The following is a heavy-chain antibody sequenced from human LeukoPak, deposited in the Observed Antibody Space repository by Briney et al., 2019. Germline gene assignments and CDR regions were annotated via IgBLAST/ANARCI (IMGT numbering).Heavy chain of an antibody. CDR3: ARARGEATYDFWSGYQNWFDP. CDR1: GYTFTGYY. J-gene: IGHJ5*02. Sequence: ASVKVSCKASGYTFTGYYMHWVRQAPGQGLEWMGWINPNSGGTNYAQKFQGRVTMTRDTSISTAYMELSRLRSDDTAVYYCARARGEATYDFWSGYQNWFDPWGQGTLVTVSS. D-gene: IGHD3-3*01. V-gene: IGHV1-2*02. CDR2: INPNSGGT.